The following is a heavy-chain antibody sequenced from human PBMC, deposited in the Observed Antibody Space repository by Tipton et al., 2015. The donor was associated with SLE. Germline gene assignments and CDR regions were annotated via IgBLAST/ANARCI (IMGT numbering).Heavy chain of an antibody. Sequence: SLRLSCAASGFTFSSYGMHWVRQAPGKGLEWVAFIRYDGSNKYYADSVKGRFTISRDNSKNTLYLQMNSLRAEDTAVYYCAKDEDIVVVPAGLDYWGQGTLVTVSS. CDR1: GFTFSSYG. CDR2: IRYDGSNK. V-gene: IGHV3-30*02. CDR3: AKDEDIVVVPAGLDY. J-gene: IGHJ4*02. D-gene: IGHD2-2*01.